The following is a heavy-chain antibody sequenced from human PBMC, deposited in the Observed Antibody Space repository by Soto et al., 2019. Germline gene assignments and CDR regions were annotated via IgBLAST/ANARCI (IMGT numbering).Heavy chain of an antibody. Sequence: QVQLVQSGAEVKKPGSSVKVSCKASGGTFSSYTISWVRQAPGQGLEWMGRIIPILGIANYAQKFQGRVTITADKSTSTAYMELSSLRSEDTAVYYCARSDYYGSGSGYFDYWGQGTLVTVSS. CDR2: IIPILGIA. CDR1: GGTFSSYT. CDR3: ARSDYYGSGSGYFDY. D-gene: IGHD3-10*01. J-gene: IGHJ4*02. V-gene: IGHV1-69*02.